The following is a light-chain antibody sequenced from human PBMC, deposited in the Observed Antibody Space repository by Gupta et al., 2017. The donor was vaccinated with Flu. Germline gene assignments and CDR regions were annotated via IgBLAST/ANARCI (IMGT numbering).Light chain of an antibody. J-gene: IGLJ3*02. V-gene: IGLV2-23*02. Sequence: SSDVGGYHLVSWYQHHPARAPKLMIYEVRKRPSGVSSRFSGSKSGNTASLTISGLQAKDEADYYCCSYIGGSSWVFGGGTKLTVL. CDR1: SSDVGGYHL. CDR3: CSYIGGSSWV. CDR2: EVR.